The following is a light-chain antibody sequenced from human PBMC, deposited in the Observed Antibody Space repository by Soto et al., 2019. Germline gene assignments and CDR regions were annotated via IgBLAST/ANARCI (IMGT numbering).Light chain of an antibody. CDR2: DVS. Sequence: QSVLTQPASMSGSPGQSITISCTGTSSDVGGYNYVSWYQQHPGKAPKLMIYDVSNRPSGVSNRFSGSKSGNTASLTISGLQAEDEADYYCSSYTSSSTLEVFGTGTKVTV. CDR1: SSDVGGYNY. CDR3: SSYTSSSTLEV. V-gene: IGLV2-14*01. J-gene: IGLJ1*01.